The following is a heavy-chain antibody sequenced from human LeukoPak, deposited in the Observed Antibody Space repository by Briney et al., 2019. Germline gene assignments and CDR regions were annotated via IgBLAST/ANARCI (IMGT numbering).Heavy chain of an antibody. CDR3: ARLSRRSGFGAAFDV. J-gene: IGHJ3*01. Sequence: PSETLSLTCAVYGGSFSGYYWSWIRQPPGKGLEWIGEINHSGSTNYNPSLKSRVTISVDTSKNQFSLKLSSVTAADTAVYYCARLSRRSGFGAAFDVWGQGTMVTVSS. D-gene: IGHD3-10*01. V-gene: IGHV4-34*01. CDR1: GGSFSGYY. CDR2: INHSGST.